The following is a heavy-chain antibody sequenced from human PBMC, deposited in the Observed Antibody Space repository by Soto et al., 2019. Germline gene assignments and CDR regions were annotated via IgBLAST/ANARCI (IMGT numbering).Heavy chain of an antibody. CDR3: AGDITDY. CDR2: INHNGSA. J-gene: IGHJ4*02. Sequence: SETLSLTCAVYGGSLSDNYWSWIRQPPGKGLEWIGEINHNGSANYKPSLKSRVTISLDTSKNQFSLKLSPVTAADTAVYYCAGDITDYWGQGTLVTVSS. V-gene: IGHV4-34*01. D-gene: IGHD2-15*01. CDR1: GGSLSDNY.